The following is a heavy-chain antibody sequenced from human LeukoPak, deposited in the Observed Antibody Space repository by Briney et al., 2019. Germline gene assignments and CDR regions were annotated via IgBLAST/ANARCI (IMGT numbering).Heavy chain of an antibody. J-gene: IGHJ4*02. CDR2: IYYSGST. CDR1: GGSISSGGYY. Sequence: PSETLSLTCTVSGGSISSGGYYWSWIRQHPGKGLEWIGYIYYSGSTCYNPSLKSRVTISVDTSKNQFSLKLSSVTAADTAVYYCARVRVVTRRSRVPHFDYWGQGTLVTVSS. CDR3: ARVRVVTRRSRVPHFDY. V-gene: IGHV4-31*03. D-gene: IGHD2-21*02.